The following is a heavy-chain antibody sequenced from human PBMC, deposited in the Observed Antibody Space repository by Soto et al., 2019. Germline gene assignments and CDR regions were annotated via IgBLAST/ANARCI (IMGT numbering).Heavy chain of an antibody. V-gene: IGHV3-23*01. D-gene: IGHD4-17*01. J-gene: IGHJ4*02. CDR2: ISGDAGST. CDR1: GFSFSDYA. Sequence: EVQLLESGGGLVQPGGSLRLSCAASGFSFSDYAMSWVRQAQGKGREWVSIISGDAGSTKYADSVKGRFTISRVNSKNTVYLQMNSLRAEDTAVYYCAKRVYGDYVWFDYWGQGTLVTVSS. CDR3: AKRVYGDYVWFDY.